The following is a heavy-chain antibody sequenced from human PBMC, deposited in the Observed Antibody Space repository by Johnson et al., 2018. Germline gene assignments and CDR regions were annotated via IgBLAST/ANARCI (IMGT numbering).Heavy chain of an antibody. D-gene: IGHD2-15*01. CDR2: ISWNGGNT. CDR3: GRGYCSGGSCSYYYYGMDV. CDR1: GFTFDDYG. J-gene: IGHJ6*02. Sequence: VQLVQSGGGVVRPGGSLRLSCAASGFTFDDYGMSWVRQVPGKGLEWVSGISWNGGNTGYADSVKGRFTISRDNDKHSLYLQMNSLRAEDTALYHWGRGYCSGGSCSYYYYGMDVWGQGTTVTVSS. V-gene: IGHV3-20*01.